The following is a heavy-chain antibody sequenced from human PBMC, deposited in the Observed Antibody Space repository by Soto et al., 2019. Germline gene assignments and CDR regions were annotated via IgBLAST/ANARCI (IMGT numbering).Heavy chain of an antibody. CDR3: ARGGGVGVAGSAAFEM. J-gene: IGHJ3*02. D-gene: IGHD3-3*01. CDR1: GYPVTASY. CDR2: INPATGAA. V-gene: IGHV1-2*02. Sequence: QLHLVQSGAVVKKPGASVTVSCSASGYPVTASYMHWVRQAPGRGLEWMGGINPATGAAKYTKTFQGRVTMTRDTATSTVVMELSCLASEDTAVFYCARGGGVGVAGSAAFEMWGQGTLVTVSS.